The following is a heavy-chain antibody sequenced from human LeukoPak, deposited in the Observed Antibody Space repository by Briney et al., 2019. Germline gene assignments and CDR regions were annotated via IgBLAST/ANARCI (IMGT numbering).Heavy chain of an antibody. J-gene: IGHJ6*03. V-gene: IGHV3-21*01. CDR3: ARDPPPSKDFPGIAAAGSNYMDV. Sequence: GGSLRLSCAASGFTFSSYSMNWVRQAPGGGLEWVSSISSSSSYIYYADSVKGRFTISRDNAKNSLYLQMNSLRAEDTAVYYCARDPPPSKDFPGIAAAGSNYMDVWGKGTTVTVSS. D-gene: IGHD6-13*01. CDR2: ISSSSSYI. CDR1: GFTFSSYS.